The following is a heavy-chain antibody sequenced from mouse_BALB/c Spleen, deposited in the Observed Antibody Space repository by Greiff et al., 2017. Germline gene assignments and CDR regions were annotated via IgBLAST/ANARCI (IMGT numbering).Heavy chain of an antibody. CDR2: ISYSGST. CDR3: ARYGRGFAY. CDR1: GHSITSDYA. J-gene: IGHJ3*01. V-gene: IGHV3-2*02. D-gene: IGHD2-1*01. Sequence: VQLQQSGPGLVKPSQSLSLTCTVTGHSITSDYAWNWIRQFPGNKLEWMGYISYSGSTSYNPSLKSRISITRDTSKNQFFLQLNSVTTEDTATYYCARYGRGFAYWGQGTLVTVSA.